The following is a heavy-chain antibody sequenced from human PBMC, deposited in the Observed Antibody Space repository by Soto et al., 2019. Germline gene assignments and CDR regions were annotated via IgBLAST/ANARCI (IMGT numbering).Heavy chain of an antibody. J-gene: IGHJ6*03. V-gene: IGHV4-59*01. Sequence: QVQLQESGPGLVKPSETLSLTCAVSGGYISSSYWSWLRLTPGQGLEWIGYIYYSGSTNYNPSLKSRVTISVDTAKNQLSLKLRSVTAADTAVYYCARCRVPAASNYYYFYMDVWGKGTTVTVSS. D-gene: IGHD2-2*01. CDR3: ARCRVPAASNYYYFYMDV. CDR1: GGYISSSY. CDR2: IYYSGST.